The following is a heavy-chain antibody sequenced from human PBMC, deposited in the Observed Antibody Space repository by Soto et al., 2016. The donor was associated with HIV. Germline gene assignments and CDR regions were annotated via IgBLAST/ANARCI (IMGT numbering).Heavy chain of an antibody. CDR1: GGSFSNYY. D-gene: IGHD4-4*01. CDR2: INDSGSS. Sequence: VQLQQWGAGLLKPSETLSLTCAVYGGSFSNYYWSWTRQPPGKGPEWIGEINDSGSSNYNPSLRSRVTMLVDTSKNQFSLKLSSVTAADTAVYYCARRRPTQYSSLSLNYFDPWGQGTLVTVSS. J-gene: IGHJ5*02. CDR3: ARRRPTQYSSLSLNYFDP. V-gene: IGHV4-34*01.